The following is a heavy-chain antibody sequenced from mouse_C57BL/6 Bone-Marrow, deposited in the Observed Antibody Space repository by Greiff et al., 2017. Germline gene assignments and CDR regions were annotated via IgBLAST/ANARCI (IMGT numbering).Heavy chain of an antibody. J-gene: IGHJ3*01. CDR3: TRESYGYGWFAY. CDR2: ISSGGDYI. V-gene: IGHV5-9-1*02. CDR1: GFTFSSYA. D-gene: IGHD2-2*01. Sequence: EVMLVESGEGLVKPGGSLKLSCAASGFTFSSYAMSWVRQTPEKRLEWVAYISSGGDYIYYADTVKGRFTISRDNARNTLYLQMSSLKSEDTAMYYCTRESYGYGWFAYWGQGTLVTVSA.